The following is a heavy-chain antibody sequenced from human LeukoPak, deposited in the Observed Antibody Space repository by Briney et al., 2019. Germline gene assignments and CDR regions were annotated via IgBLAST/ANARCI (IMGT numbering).Heavy chain of an antibody. CDR2: ISAGNDI. V-gene: IGHV3-23*01. D-gene: IGHD4-17*01. CDR1: GFSFNNYA. Sequence: GGSLRLSCAASGFSFNNYAMVWVRQAPGKGLEWVSVISAGNDIVYADSVKGRFSISRDSSKNTLYLQMNSLRVEDTAVYYCAKYAPPTTALTRFFDDWVQGTLVTVSS. CDR3: AKYAPPTTALTRFFDD. J-gene: IGHJ4*02.